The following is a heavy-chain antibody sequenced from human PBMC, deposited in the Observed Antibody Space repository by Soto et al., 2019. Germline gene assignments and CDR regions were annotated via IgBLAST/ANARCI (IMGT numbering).Heavy chain of an antibody. CDR2: INAGNGNT. CDR3: ARDVVPAPISYYYYMDV. CDR1: GYSFTTYA. J-gene: IGHJ6*03. D-gene: IGHD2-2*02. Sequence: EASVKVSCKASGYSFTTYAIHWVRQAPGQRFEWMGWINAGNGNTKYSQKFQGRVTITRDTSASTAYMELSSLRSEDTAVYYCARDVVPAPISYYYYMDVWGKGTTVTVSS. V-gene: IGHV1-3*01.